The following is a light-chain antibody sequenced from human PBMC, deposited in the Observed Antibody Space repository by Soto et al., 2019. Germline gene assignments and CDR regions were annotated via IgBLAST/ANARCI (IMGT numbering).Light chain of an antibody. Sequence: QPASVSGSPGQSITISCTGTSSDVGGYNHVSWYQQHPGKAPKLIIYEVRNRPSGVSNRLSGSKSGNTASLTISGLQADDEADYYCCSYTSSSIRVFGGGTKLTVL. CDR2: EVR. CDR3: CSYTSSSIRV. CDR1: SSDVGGYNH. J-gene: IGLJ3*02. V-gene: IGLV2-14*01.